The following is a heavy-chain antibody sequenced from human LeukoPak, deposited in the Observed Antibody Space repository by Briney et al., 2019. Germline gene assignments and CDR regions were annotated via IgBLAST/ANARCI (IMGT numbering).Heavy chain of an antibody. J-gene: IGHJ6*02. Sequence: PSETLSLTCAVYGGSFSGYYWSWIRQPPGKGLEWIGEINHSGSTNYNPSLKSRVTISVDTSKNQFSLKLSSVTAADTAVYYCARGAVGATRFYCYYGMDVWGQGTTVTVSS. CDR1: GGSFSGYY. D-gene: IGHD1-26*01. V-gene: IGHV4-34*01. CDR2: INHSGST. CDR3: ARGAVGATRFYCYYGMDV.